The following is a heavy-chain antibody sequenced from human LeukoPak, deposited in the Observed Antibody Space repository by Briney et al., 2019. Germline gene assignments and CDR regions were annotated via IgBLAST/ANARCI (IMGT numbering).Heavy chain of an antibody. J-gene: IGHJ4*02. CDR1: GYTFTSYG. CDR2: ISAYNGNT. V-gene: IGHV1-18*01. D-gene: IGHD1-1*01. CDR3: ARGYSPSIRTTGNDY. Sequence: ASVKVSCKASGYTFTSYGISWVRQAPGQGLEWMGWISAYNGNTNYAQKLQGRVTMTTDTSTSTAYMELHSLRSEDTALYYCARGYSPSIRTTGNDYWGQGTLVTVSS.